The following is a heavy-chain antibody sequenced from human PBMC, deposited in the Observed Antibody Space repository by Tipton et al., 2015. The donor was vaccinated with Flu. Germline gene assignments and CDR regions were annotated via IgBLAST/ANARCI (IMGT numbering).Heavy chain of an antibody. Sequence: SLRLSCAASGFTFSSYEMSWVRQAPGKGLEWVSYMSSSGSIIHYADSVKGRFTISRDNAKNSLYLQMNSLRVEDTAVYYCARDHPFVLYSSSSFDYYYGMDVWGQGTTVTVSS. D-gene: IGHD6-13*01. CDR2: MSSSGSII. CDR3: ARDHPFVLYSSSSFDYYYGMDV. CDR1: GFTFSSYE. V-gene: IGHV3-48*03. J-gene: IGHJ6*02.